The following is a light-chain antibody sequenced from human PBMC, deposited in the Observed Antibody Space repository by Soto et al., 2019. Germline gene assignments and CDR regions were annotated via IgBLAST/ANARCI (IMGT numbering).Light chain of an antibody. Sequence: EIVLTQSPGTLSLSPGERATLSCRASHSVSSSYLAWYQQKPGQAPRLLIYGASSRATGIPDRFSGSGSGTDFTLTISRLEPEDVAVYYGQQYGSSPPYTFGRGTELEIK. CDR1: HSVSSSY. CDR2: GAS. J-gene: IGKJ2*01. CDR3: QQYGSSPPYT. V-gene: IGKV3-20*01.